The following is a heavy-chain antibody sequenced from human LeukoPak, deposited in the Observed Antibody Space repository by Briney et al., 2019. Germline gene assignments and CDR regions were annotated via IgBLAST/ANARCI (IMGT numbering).Heavy chain of an antibody. CDR1: GYSISSCYY. J-gene: IGHJ3*02. CDR3: ARVRSMTTVTTNAFDI. CDR2: IYHRGST. V-gene: IGHV4-38-2*01. Sequence: SETLSLTCAVSGYSISSCYYWGWIRQPPGKGPEWIGRIYHRGSTYYNPSLKSRVTISVDTSKYQFSLKLSSVTAADTAVYYCARVRSMTTVTTNAFDIWGQGTMVTVSS. D-gene: IGHD4-17*01.